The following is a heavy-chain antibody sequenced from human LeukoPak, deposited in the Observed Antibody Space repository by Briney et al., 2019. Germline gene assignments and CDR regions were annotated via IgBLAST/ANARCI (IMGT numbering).Heavy chain of an antibody. V-gene: IGHV1-2*02. CDR1: GYTFTAFY. CDR2: ISPTSGGT. J-gene: IGHJ4*02. Sequence: ASVKVSCKTSGYTFTAFYIHWVRQAPGQGLEWMGWISPTSGGTNHAEKFQGRVTMTRDTSIGTACMELSRLRSDDTAVYYCARGTDYYGSGSSGYWGQGTLVTVSS. CDR3: ARGTDYYGSGSSGY. D-gene: IGHD3-10*01.